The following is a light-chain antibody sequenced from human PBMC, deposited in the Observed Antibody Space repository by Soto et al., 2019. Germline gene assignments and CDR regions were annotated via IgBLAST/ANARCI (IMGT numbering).Light chain of an antibody. V-gene: IGKV3-15*01. CDR2: GVS. CDR3: QQYNNWPLT. Sequence: EIVMTQSPATLSVSPGERATLSCRANQSVSSNLAWYQQKPGQAPRLLIYGVSTRATGIPARFSGSGSGTEFTLTISSLQSEDFAVYYCQQYNNWPLTFGGGTKVEIK. CDR1: QSVSSN. J-gene: IGKJ4*01.